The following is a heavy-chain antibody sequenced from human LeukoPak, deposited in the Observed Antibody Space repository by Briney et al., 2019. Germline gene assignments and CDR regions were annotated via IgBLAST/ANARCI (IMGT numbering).Heavy chain of an antibody. D-gene: IGHD1-7*01. Sequence: SETLSLTCAVSGGSISSSSYYWGWIRQPPGEGLEWIGSVYYRGNTYYNPSLKSRVTTSVDTSKNQFSLKVSSMTAADTAVYYCARGDWKYGDFDRWGQGTLVTVSS. CDR3: ARGDWKYGDFDR. V-gene: IGHV4-39*07. J-gene: IGHJ4*02. CDR2: VYYRGNT. CDR1: GGSISSSSYY.